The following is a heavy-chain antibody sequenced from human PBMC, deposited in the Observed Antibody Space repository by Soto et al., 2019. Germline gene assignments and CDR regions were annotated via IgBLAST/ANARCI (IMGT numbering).Heavy chain of an antibody. CDR3: AKEGGGAIEGPGVYYYYGMDV. CDR1: GFTFSSYG. D-gene: IGHD3-16*01. J-gene: IGHJ6*02. Sequence: QVQLVESGGGVVQPGRSLRLSCAASGFTFSSYGMHWVRQAPGKGLEWVAVISYDGSNKYYADSVKGRFTISRDNSKNTLYMQMNSRRAEDTAVYYCAKEGGGAIEGPGVYYYYGMDVWGQGTTVTVSS. CDR2: ISYDGSNK. V-gene: IGHV3-30*18.